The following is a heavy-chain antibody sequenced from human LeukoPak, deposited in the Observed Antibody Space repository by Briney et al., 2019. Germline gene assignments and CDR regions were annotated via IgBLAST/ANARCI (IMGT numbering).Heavy chain of an antibody. CDR1: GYTFTGYY. V-gene: IGHV1-46*01. CDR2: INPNSGST. Sequence: ASVKVSCKASGYTFTGYYMHWVRQAPGQGLEWMGRINPNSGSTSYAQKFQGRVTMTRDTSTSTVYMELSSLRSEDTAVYYCARGMRGLSPPLDYWGQGTLVTVSS. J-gene: IGHJ4*02. CDR3: ARGMRGLSPPLDY. D-gene: IGHD3-10*01.